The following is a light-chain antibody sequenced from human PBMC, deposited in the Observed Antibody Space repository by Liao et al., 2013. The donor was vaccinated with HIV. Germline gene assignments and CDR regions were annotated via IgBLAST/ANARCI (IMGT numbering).Light chain of an antibody. CDR1: KLGDKY. CDR3: QAWDSNTAL. Sequence: SYELTQPPSVSVSPGQTASITCSGDKLGDKYACWYQQKPGQSPVLVIYQDSKRPSGIPERFSGSNSGNTATLTISGTQAMDEADYYCQAWDSNTALFGGGTSLTVL. J-gene: IGLJ2*01. V-gene: IGLV3-1*01. CDR2: QDS.